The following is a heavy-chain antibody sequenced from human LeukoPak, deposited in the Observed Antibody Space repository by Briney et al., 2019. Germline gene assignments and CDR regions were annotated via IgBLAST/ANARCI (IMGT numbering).Heavy chain of an antibody. J-gene: IGHJ6*02. CDR1: GYTLTSYD. D-gene: IGHD6-6*01. CDR3: ARDRLGMDV. CDR2: INPSGGST. Sequence: ASVKVSCKASGYTLTSYDINWVRQAPGQGLEWMGIINPSGGSTSYAQKFQGRVTMTRDTSTSTVYMELSSLRSEDTAVYYCARDRLGMDVWGQGTTVTVSS. V-gene: IGHV1-46*01.